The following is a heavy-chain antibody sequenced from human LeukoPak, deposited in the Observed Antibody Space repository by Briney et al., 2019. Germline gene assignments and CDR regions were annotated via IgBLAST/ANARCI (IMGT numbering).Heavy chain of an antibody. CDR3: AREMATIVERQTYYYYGMDV. D-gene: IGHD5-24*01. CDR2: ISYDGSNK. V-gene: IGHV3-30-3*01. CDR1: GFTFSSYA. Sequence: GGSLRLSCAASGFTFSSYAMHWVRQAPGEGLEWVAVISYDGSNKYYADSVKGRFTISRDNSKNTLYLQMNSLRAEDTAVYYCAREMATIVERQTYYYYGMDVWGQGTTVTVSS. J-gene: IGHJ6*02.